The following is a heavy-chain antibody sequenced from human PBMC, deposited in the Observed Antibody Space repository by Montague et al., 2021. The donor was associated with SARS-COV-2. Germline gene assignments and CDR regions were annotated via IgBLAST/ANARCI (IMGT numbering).Heavy chain of an antibody. D-gene: IGHD5-12*01. V-gene: IGHV4-59*11. J-gene: IGHJ2*01. CDR2: IYYSGST. Sequence: SETLSLTCTVSGGSMSDHYWAWIRQPPGKGLEWIGYIYYSGSTKYNPSHKSRVTISVDTSKSQMSLRLNSVTAADTAVYYCAGDRGRFWHFDLWGRGTLVTVSS. CDR1: GGSMSDHY. CDR3: AGDRGRFWHFDL.